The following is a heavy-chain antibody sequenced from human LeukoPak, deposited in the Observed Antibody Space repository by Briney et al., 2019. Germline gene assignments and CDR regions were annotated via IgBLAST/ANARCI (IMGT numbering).Heavy chain of an antibody. CDR3: ARVLTLTKYCSSTSCYTDYYYYYYMDV. V-gene: IGHV3-11*04. Sequence: GGXLRLSCAASGFTFSDYYMSWLRQAPGKGLEWVSYISSSGSTIYYADSVEGRFTIYRDNAKNSLYLQMNSLRAEDTAVYYCARVLTLTKYCSSTSCYTDYYYYYYMDVWGKGTTVTVSS. D-gene: IGHD2-2*02. CDR2: ISSSGSTI. CDR1: GFTFSDYY. J-gene: IGHJ6*03.